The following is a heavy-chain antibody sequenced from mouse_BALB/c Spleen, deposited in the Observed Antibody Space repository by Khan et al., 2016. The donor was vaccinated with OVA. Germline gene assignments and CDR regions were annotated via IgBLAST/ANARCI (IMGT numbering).Heavy chain of an antibody. CDR3: ARGPYYGNYVAMDY. CDR1: GFSLTGYG. J-gene: IGHJ4*01. V-gene: IGHV2-6-7*01. CDR2: IWGDGST. Sequence: QVQLKESGPGLVAPSQGLSITCTVSGFSLTGYGINWVRQPPGKGLEWLGMIWGDGSTDYNSVIKSRLSISKDNSKSQVFLKMNSLQTDDTARYYCARGPYYGNYVAMDYWGQGTSVTVSS. D-gene: IGHD2-10*01.